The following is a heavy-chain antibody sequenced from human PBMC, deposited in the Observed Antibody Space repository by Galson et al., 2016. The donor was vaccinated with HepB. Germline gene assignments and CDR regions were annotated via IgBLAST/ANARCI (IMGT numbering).Heavy chain of an antibody. Sequence: SLRLSCAASGFTFSSYSMNWVRQAPGKGLEWVSSISSSSRSIYYADSVKGRFTISRDNAKNSLYLQMNSLRAEDTAVYYCASVGVTCGFNSRCLDFWGQGTLVTVSS. J-gene: IGHJ4*02. CDR2: ISSSSRSI. V-gene: IGHV3-21*01. D-gene: IGHD5-24*01. CDR3: ASVGVTCGFNSRCLDF. CDR1: GFTFSSYS.